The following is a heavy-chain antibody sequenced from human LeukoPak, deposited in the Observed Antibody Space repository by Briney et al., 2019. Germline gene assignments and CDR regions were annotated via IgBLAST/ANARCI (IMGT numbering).Heavy chain of an antibody. CDR2: IRGSGTNV. CDR1: GFTFSTFE. D-gene: IGHD4-17*01. CDR3: ARDRYGDYGDAFDI. V-gene: IGHV3-48*03. J-gene: IGHJ3*02. Sequence: GGSLRLSCAASGFTFSTFEMHWVRQAPGKGLEWVSYIRGSGTNVLYADSVKGRFTISRDNADNSLYLEMNNLRADDTAIYYCARDRYGDYGDAFDIWGQETLVAVSS.